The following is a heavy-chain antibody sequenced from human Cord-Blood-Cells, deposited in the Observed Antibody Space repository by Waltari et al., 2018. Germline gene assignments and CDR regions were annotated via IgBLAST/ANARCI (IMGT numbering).Heavy chain of an antibody. CDR2: ISWNSGSI. J-gene: IGHJ4*02. CDR1: GFTFDDYA. Sequence: EVQLVESGGGLVQPGRSLRLSCAASGFTFDDYAMHWVRQAPGKGLEWVSGISWNSGSIGYADSVKCRFTISRDNAKNSLYLQMNSLRAEETALYYCAKGGGPYYYDSSGSDYWGQGTLVTVSS. CDR3: AKGGGPYYYDSSGSDY. D-gene: IGHD3-22*01. V-gene: IGHV3-9*01.